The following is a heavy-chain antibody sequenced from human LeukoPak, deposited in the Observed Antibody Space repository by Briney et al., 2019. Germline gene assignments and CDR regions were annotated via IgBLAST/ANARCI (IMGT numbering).Heavy chain of an antibody. CDR2: INPSGGNT. CDR1: GYTFTNYY. D-gene: IGHD5-24*01. CDR3: ARVRDGYNDAYDI. J-gene: IGHJ3*02. V-gene: IGHV1-46*01. Sequence: ASVKVSCKASGYTFTNYYMHWVRQAPGQGLEWMGIINPSGGNTNYAQNFQGRVTMTRDTSTSTVYMELNSLRSEDTAVYYCARVRDGYNDAYDIWGQGTMVTVPS.